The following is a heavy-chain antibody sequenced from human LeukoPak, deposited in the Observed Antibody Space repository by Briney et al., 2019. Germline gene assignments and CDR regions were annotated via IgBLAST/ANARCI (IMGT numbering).Heavy chain of an antibody. Sequence: SVTVSYMPCLGSLNDYAISWVRQAPGARREWIGGIFANFVTANYAQKFQGRVTITADDSTSTAYTEVSSLRSEDTGVYYCASADGDYYFDYWGQGTLVTVSS. CDR3: ASADGDYYFDY. V-gene: IGHV1-69*13. CDR2: IFANFVTA. J-gene: IGHJ4*02. D-gene: IGHD3-10*01. CDR1: LGSLNDYA.